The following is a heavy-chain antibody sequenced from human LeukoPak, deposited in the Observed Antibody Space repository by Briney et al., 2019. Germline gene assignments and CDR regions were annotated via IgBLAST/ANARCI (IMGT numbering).Heavy chain of an antibody. CDR2: IKEDGSEK. V-gene: IGHV3-7*01. D-gene: IGHD3-10*01. Sequence: GGSLRLSCVVSGFSFSSHWMSWVRQAPGKGLEWVANIKEDGSEKYYVDSVKGRFTISRDNAERSLYLQMDSLRAEDTAVYYCARVPKLLWFGELLDYWGQGTLVTVSS. CDR3: ARVPKLLWFGELLDY. CDR1: GFSFSSHW. J-gene: IGHJ4*02.